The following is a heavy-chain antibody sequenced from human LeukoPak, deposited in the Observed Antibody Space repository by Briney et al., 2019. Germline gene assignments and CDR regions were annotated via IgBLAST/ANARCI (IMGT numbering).Heavy chain of an antibody. CDR1: GDSVSSNSAA. Sequence: SQTLSLTCAISGDSVSSNSAAWNWIRQSPSRGLEWLGRTYYRSKWYNDYAGSVKSRITINPDTSKNQFSLQLNSVTPEDTAVYYCARDGAMVRGVIMTYYFDYWGQGTLVTVSS. D-gene: IGHD3-10*01. V-gene: IGHV6-1*01. CDR2: TYYRSKWYN. J-gene: IGHJ4*02. CDR3: ARDGAMVRGVIMTYYFDY.